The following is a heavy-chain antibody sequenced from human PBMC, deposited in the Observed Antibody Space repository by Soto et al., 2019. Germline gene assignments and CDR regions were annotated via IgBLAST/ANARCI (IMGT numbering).Heavy chain of an antibody. D-gene: IGHD2-21*01. CDR3: ATQLFASKMNDY. J-gene: IGHJ4*02. CDR1: GGSISSSSYY. CDR2: IYYSGST. V-gene: IGHV4-39*01. Sequence: PSETLSLTCTVSGGSISSSSYYWGWIRQPPGKGLEWIGSIYYSGSTYYTPSLKSRVTISVDTSKNQFSLKLSSVTAADTAVYYCATQLFASKMNDYWGQGTLVTVSS.